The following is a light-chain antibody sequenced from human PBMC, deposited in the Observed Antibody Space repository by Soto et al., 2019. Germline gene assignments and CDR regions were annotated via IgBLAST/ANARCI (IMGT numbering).Light chain of an antibody. V-gene: IGKV3-15*01. Sequence: EVVMTQSPDTLSVSPGERATLSCRASQSVSSNLAWYQQKLGQAPRLLIYSASTRATGISARFSGSGSGTDFKLTISNLQSEDFAIYYCQQYNNWPRTFGQGTRVEIK. CDR1: QSVSSN. CDR3: QQYNNWPRT. CDR2: SAS. J-gene: IGKJ1*01.